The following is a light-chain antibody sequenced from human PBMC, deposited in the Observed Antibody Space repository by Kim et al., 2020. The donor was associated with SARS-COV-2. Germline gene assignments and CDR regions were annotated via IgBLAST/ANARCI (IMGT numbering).Light chain of an antibody. CDR1: QNVRKF. Sequence: ASVGDRVTISCQASQNVRKFLNWYQQKPGKAPNLLIYDASSLHTGVPSRFSASGSGTDFTFTITSLQPEDIATYYCQHYDSLPISFGQGTRLEIK. CDR3: QHYDSLPIS. V-gene: IGKV1-33*01. J-gene: IGKJ5*01. CDR2: DAS.